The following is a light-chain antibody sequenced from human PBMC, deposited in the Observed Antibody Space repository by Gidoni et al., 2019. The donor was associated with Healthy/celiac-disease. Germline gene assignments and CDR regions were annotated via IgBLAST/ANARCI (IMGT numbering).Light chain of an antibody. CDR3: QQSYSTPYT. CDR1: QSISSY. V-gene: IGKV1-39*01. CDR2: AAS. J-gene: IGKJ2*01. Sequence: DIHVTQSPSSLSASVGDRVTITCRASQSISSYLNWYQQKPGKAPKLLIYAASSLQSGVPSRFSGSGSGTDLTLTISSLQPEDFATYYCQQSYSTPYTFGQGTKLEIK.